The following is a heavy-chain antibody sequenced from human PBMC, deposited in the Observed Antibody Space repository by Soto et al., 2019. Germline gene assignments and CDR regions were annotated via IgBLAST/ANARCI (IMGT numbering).Heavy chain of an antibody. CDR3: ARGGYYDSGSGYYGLRRDNWFDP. J-gene: IGHJ5*02. Sequence: ASVKVSCKASGYTFTSYGISWVRQAPGQGLEWMGWISAYNGNTNYAQKLQVRVTITTDTSTSTAYRGRRCRRSDDTAVYYCARGGYYDSGSGYYGLRRDNWFDPWGEGTLVTVS. D-gene: IGHD3-3*01. V-gene: IGHV1-18*04. CDR1: GYTFTSYG. CDR2: ISAYNGNT.